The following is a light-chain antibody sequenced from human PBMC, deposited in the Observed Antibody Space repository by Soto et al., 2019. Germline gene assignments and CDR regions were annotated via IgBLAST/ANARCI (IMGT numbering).Light chain of an antibody. J-gene: IGKJ5*01. CDR2: GAS. Sequence: IVLTQSPGTLSLSPGERATLSCRASQSVNNDYLAWYQQRPGQAPSLLIYGASRRASGIPDRFSGSGSGTDFTLTISGLEPEDFAVYYCQQYGSSLPITFGQGTRLEIK. CDR1: QSVNNDY. CDR3: QQYGSSLPIT. V-gene: IGKV3-20*01.